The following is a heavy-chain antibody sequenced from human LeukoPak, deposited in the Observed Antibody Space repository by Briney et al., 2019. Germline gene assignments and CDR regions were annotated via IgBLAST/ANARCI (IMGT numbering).Heavy chain of an antibody. CDR3: AKKPAAGYCSGGSCSTYYYCNGMDV. Sequence: PGGSLRLSCAGSGFTFGNYAMSWVRQAPGKGLEWVSTISGSGSNTYYADSVKGRFTISRDNSKNTLYLQMNSLRAEDTAEYYCAKKPAAGYCSGGSCSTYYYCNGMDVWGQGTTVTVSS. CDR1: GFTFGNYA. D-gene: IGHD2-15*01. V-gene: IGHV3-23*01. CDR2: ISGSGSNT. J-gene: IGHJ6*02.